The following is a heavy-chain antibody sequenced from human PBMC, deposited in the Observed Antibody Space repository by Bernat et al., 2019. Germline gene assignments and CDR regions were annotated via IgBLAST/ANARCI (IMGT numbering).Heavy chain of an antibody. D-gene: IGHD5-12*01. CDR2: IKSKTDGGTT. Sequence: EVQLVESGGGLVKPGGSLRLSCAASGFTFSNAWMNWVRQAPGKGLEWVGRIKSKTDGGTTDYAAPVKGRFTISRDDSKNTLYLQMNSLRAEDTAVYYCAKDREIVATISDYWGQGTLVTVSS. J-gene: IGHJ4*02. V-gene: IGHV3-15*07. CDR1: GFTFSNAW. CDR3: AKDREIVATISDY.